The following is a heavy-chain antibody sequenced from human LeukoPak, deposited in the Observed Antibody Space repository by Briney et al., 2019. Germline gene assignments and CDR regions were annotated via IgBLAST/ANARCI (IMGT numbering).Heavy chain of an antibody. J-gene: IGHJ6*03. Sequence: SETLSLTCTVSGGSIGTYYWSWIRQSPGKGLEWIGYIYVTGNRYNPYLQSRVTISVDTSRNQFFLKMSSVTAADTAVYYCARHIGGGIEDMDVWGKGTKVTVSS. CDR3: ARHIGGGIEDMDV. CDR1: GGSIGTYY. V-gene: IGHV4-59*08. CDR2: IYVTGN. D-gene: IGHD3-16*02.